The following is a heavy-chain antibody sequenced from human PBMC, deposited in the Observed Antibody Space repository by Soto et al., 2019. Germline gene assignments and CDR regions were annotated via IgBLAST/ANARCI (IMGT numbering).Heavy chain of an antibody. CDR3: ARDAAAGLNDY. V-gene: IGHV1-18*01. CDR1: GYTLTSYG. CDR2: ISAYNGNT. J-gene: IGHJ4*02. Sequence: QVQLVQSGAEVKKPGASVKVSCKASGYTLTSYGVSWVRQAPGQGLEWMGWISAYNGNTKYVQKFQGRVTMTTDTSTSTAYMELRSLRADDTAVYYCARDAAAGLNDYWGQGTLVTVSS. D-gene: IGHD6-13*01.